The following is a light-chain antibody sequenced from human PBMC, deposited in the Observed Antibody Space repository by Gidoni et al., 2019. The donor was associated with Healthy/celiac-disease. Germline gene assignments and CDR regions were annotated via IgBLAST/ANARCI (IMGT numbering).Light chain of an antibody. V-gene: IGKV1-5*01. CDR3: QQYNSSPLT. Sequence: DIQMTQSPSTLSASVGDRVTITCRASQSISSLLAWYQQKPGKAPKLLIYDASSLESGVPSRFSGSGSGTEFTLTISSLQPDDFATYDCQQYNSSPLTFGRGTKVEIK. CDR2: DAS. CDR1: QSISSL. J-gene: IGKJ4*01.